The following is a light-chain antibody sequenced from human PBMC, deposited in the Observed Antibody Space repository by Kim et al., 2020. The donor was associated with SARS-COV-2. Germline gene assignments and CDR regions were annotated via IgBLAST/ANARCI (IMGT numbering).Light chain of an antibody. J-gene: IGLJ3*02. CDR1: NIASQS. CDR2: HDS. CDR3: QAWDSSSDHWV. V-gene: IGLV3-21*03. Sequence: SYELTQPLSVSVVPGKTATITCGGNNIASQSVHWYQQKPGQAPVQVVFHDSDRPSGIPERISGSKSGNTATLTISGAEAGDEGDYYCQAWDSSSDHWVFG.